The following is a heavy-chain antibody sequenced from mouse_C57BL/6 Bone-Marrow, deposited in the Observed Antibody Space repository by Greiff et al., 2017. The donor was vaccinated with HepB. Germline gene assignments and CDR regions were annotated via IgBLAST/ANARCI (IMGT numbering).Heavy chain of an antibody. V-gene: IGHV5-17*01. CDR2: ISSGSSTI. CDR3: ARGALNYGVY. J-gene: IGHJ2*01. CDR1: GFTFSDYG. Sequence: EVKLVESGGGLVKPGGSLKLSCAASGFTFSDYGMHWVRQAPEKGLEWVAYISSGSSTIYYADTVKDRFTISRDNAKNTLFLQMTSLRSEDTAMYYCARGALNYGVYWGQGTTLTVSS.